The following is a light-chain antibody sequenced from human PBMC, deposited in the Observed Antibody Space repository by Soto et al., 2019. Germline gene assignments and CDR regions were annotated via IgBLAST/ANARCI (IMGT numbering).Light chain of an antibody. CDR2: TAS. CDR1: QSISRY. V-gene: IGKV1-39*01. J-gene: IGKJ2*01. Sequence: DIPMTQSPSSLSASVGDRVTITCRASQSISRYLNWYQQKPGEAPNLLIHTASSLQSGVPSRFSGSGSGTDFTLTITSLQPEDFATYYCQQNYNSPYTFGQGSKVEIK. CDR3: QQNYNSPYT.